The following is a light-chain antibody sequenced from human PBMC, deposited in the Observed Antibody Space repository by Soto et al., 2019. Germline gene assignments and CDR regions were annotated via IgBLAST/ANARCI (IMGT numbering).Light chain of an antibody. V-gene: IGKV3D-20*02. CDR3: QQYDNWPLT. Sequence: EIVLTQSPATLSLSPGERATLSCRASQSVANSHVAWYQQRRGLPPRLLIYVASNRATGIPYRFSGSGYGADFTLTISRLEPEAFAVYYCQQYDNWPLTFGGGTQVDIK. CDR1: QSVANSH. J-gene: IGKJ4*01. CDR2: VAS.